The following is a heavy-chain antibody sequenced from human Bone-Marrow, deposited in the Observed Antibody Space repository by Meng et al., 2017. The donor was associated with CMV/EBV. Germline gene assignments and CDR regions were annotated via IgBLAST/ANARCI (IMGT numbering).Heavy chain of an antibody. CDR3: AKKHYYYGMDV. Sequence: GGSLRLSCAASGFTFSSYEMNWVRQAPGKGLEWVSYISSSGSTIYYADSVKGRFTISRDNAKNSLYLQMNSLRAEDTAVYYCAKKHYYYGMDVWGQGTTVTVSS. V-gene: IGHV3-48*03. J-gene: IGHJ6*02. CDR1: GFTFSSYE. CDR2: ISSSGSTI.